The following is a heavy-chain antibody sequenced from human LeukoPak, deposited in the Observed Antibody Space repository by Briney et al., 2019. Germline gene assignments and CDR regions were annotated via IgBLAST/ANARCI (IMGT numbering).Heavy chain of an antibody. J-gene: IGHJ5*02. CDR2: IYYSGST. D-gene: IGHD1-1*01. CDR3: ARVPAAEGYDWNGGVWFDP. Sequence: SETLSLTCTVSGGSISSSSYYWGWIRQPPGKGLEWIGSIYYSGSTYYNPSLKSRVTISVDTSKNQFSLKLSSVTAADTAVYYCARVPAAEGYDWNGGVWFDPWGQGTLVTVSS. CDR1: GGSISSSSYY. V-gene: IGHV4-39*07.